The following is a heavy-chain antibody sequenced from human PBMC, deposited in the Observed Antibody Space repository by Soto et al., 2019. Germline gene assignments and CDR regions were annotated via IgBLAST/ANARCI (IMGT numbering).Heavy chain of an antibody. CDR1: GSTFTSYG. V-gene: IGHV1-18*04. CDR2: ISAYNGNT. CDR3: ARDRPGAGCSGGSCFHYYYYGMDV. D-gene: IGHD2-15*01. J-gene: IGHJ6*02. Sequence: GASVKVSCKASGSTFTSYGISWVRQAPGQGLEWMGWISAYNGNTNYAQKLQGRVTMTTDTSTSTAYMELRSLRSDDTAVYYCARDRPGAGCSGGSCFHYYYYGMDVWGQGTTVTAP.